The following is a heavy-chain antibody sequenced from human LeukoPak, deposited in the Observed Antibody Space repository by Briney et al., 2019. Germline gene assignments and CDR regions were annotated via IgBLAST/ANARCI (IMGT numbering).Heavy chain of an antibody. CDR2: ISSSSSYT. V-gene: IGHV3-21*01. J-gene: IGHJ6*03. Sequence: GGSLRLSCAASGFTFSSYSMNWVRQAPGKGLEWVSSISSSSSYTYYADSVKGRFTISRDNAKNSLYLQMNSLRAEDTAVYYCARDLGYCSSTSCQPASYHYYMDVWGKGTTVTVSS. CDR3: ARDLGYCSSTSCQPASYHYYMDV. CDR1: GFTFSSYS. D-gene: IGHD2-2*01.